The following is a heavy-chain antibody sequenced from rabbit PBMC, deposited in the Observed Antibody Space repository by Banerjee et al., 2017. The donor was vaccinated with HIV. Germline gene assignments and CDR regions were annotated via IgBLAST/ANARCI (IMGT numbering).Heavy chain of an antibody. CDR2: IYAGKGST. Sequence: QLKETGGGLVQPGGSLTLSCKASGFDFSSYYMSWVRQAPGKGLEWIGIIYAGKGSTDYASWVNGRFTISSDNAQNTVDLQMNSLTAADTATYFCARAYASSSPNLWGPGTLVTVS. J-gene: IGHJ4*01. CDR1: GFDFSSYY. CDR3: ARAYASSSPNL. V-gene: IGHV1S7*01. D-gene: IGHD1-1*01.